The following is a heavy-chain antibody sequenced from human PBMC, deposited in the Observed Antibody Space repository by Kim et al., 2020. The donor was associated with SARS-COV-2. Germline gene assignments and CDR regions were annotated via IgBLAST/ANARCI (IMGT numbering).Heavy chain of an antibody. CDR3: ARDMGQGQSSIAVAGTGDY. V-gene: IGHV1-2*06. CDR1: GYTFTGYY. Sequence: ASVKVSCKASGYTFTGYYMHWVRQAPGQGLEWMGRINPNSGGTNYAQKFQGRVTMTRDTSISTAYMELSRLRSDDTAVYYCARDMGQGQSSIAVAGTGDYWGQGTLVTVSS. J-gene: IGHJ4*02. CDR2: INPNSGGT. D-gene: IGHD6-19*01.